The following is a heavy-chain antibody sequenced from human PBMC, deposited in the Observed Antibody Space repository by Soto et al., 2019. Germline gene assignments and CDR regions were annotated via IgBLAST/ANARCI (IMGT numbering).Heavy chain of an antibody. CDR3: VRDRDWAFDI. D-gene: IGHD3-9*01. V-gene: IGHV3-48*02. CDR1: GCTFSECS. J-gene: IGHJ3*02. Sequence: PEVSLRLSCAASGCTFSECSMNWVRPPPGQGLAWVSYSGTSRTYTFHADSVRGRFTTSRDDAKNSLYLQLNTLSDEDTAVYYCVRDRDWAFDIWGQGTMVTVSS. CDR2: SGTSRTYT.